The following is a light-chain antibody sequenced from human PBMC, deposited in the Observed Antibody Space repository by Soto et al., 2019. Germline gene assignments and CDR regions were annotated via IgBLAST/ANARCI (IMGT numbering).Light chain of an antibody. J-gene: IGKJ4*01. CDR1: QTLYNN. CDR3: QQYENSPLT. V-gene: IGKV3-15*01. CDR2: GAS. Sequence: EIVMTQSPATLSVSPGERATLSCRASQTLYNNLAWYQQKLGQAPRLLIYGASARATDIPARFSGSGSGTEFTLTISGLQSEDFAIYYCQQYENSPLTFGGGTKVEIK.